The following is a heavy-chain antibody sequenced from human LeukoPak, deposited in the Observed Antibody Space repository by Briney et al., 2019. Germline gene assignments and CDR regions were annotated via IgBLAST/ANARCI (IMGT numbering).Heavy chain of an antibody. CDR1: GYTFTIYD. Sequence: ASMKVSCKSSGYTFTIYDINWVRQATGQGLEWMGWMNPNSGNTGYAQKFQGRVTITRNTSISTAYMELSSLRSEDTAVYYCARRLNTTYYDFWSGYRPYYYYYMDVWGKGTTVTVSS. D-gene: IGHD3-3*01. J-gene: IGHJ6*03. V-gene: IGHV1-8*03. CDR2: MNPNSGNT. CDR3: ARRLNTTYYDFWSGYRPYYYYYMDV.